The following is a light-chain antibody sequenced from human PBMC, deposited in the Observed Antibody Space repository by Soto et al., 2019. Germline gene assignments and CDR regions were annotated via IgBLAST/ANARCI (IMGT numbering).Light chain of an antibody. CDR2: GAS. CDR3: HQYGTLPLS. J-gene: IGKJ4*01. Sequence: LTQSPGTLSLSPGDRATLSCRASQSLGSTFLAWYQQKSGQSPRLLIYGASDRATDIPDRFSGSGSGADFTLTISRLEPEDFAVYFCHQYGTLPLSFGGGTKVDIK. CDR1: QSLGSTF. V-gene: IGKV3-20*01.